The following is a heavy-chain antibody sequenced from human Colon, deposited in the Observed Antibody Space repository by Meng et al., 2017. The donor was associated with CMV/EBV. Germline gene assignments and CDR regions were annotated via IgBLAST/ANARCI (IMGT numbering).Heavy chain of an antibody. Sequence: GGSLRLSCAASGFTFNNYGLHWVRQAPGKGLEWVAFIWSDGSNKYYVDSVKGRFTISRDNSKNTLYLQMNTLRPEDTAVYYCVKDTRGNNGKWYFGGLDYWGQGTLVTVS. CDR3: VKDTRGNNGKWYFGGLDY. V-gene: IGHV3-30*02. CDR1: GFTFNNYG. D-gene: IGHD2-15*01. CDR2: IWSDGSNK. J-gene: IGHJ4*02.